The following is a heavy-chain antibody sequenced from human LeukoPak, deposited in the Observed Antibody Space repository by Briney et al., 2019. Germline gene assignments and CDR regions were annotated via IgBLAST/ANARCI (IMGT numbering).Heavy chain of an antibody. Sequence: GGSLRLSCVASGFTFSNYAMSWVRQAPGKGLEWVSGIFGSRSGNTYYADSVKGRFTISRDDSKSTLYLQMNSLGAGDTAVYYCAKDHLDRSGYPYFDSWGQGVLVTVSS. CDR3: AKDHLDRSGYPYFDS. V-gene: IGHV3-23*01. CDR2: IFGSRSGNT. J-gene: IGHJ4*02. D-gene: IGHD3-22*01. CDR1: GFTFSNYA.